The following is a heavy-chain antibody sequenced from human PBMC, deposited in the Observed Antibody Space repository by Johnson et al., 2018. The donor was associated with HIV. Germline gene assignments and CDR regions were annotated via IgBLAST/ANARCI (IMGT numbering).Heavy chain of an antibody. D-gene: IGHD1-1*01. CDR3: ATPTGSDAFDV. V-gene: IGHV3-33*08. CDR1: GFTFSSYG. J-gene: IGHJ3*01. CDR2: IRYDETGK. Sequence: QVQLVESGGGVVQPGRSLRLSCAASGFTFSSYGMHWARQAPGKGLEWVAFIRYDETGKYYADSVKGRFTISRDNSKSTLFLHMNTLRVEDTAVYYCATPTGSDAFDVWGQGTLVTVSS.